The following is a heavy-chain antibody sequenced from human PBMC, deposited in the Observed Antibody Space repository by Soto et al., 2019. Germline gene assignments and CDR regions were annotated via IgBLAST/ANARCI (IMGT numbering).Heavy chain of an antibody. D-gene: IGHD3-10*01. CDR2: IIPIFGTA. J-gene: IGHJ5*02. CDR1: GGTFSSYA. CDR3: ARAHFFGELFSVPSWFDP. V-gene: IGHV1-69*13. Sequence: SVKVSCKASGGTFSSYAISWVRQAPGQGLEWMGGIIPIFGTANYAQKFQGRVTITADESTSTAYMELSSLRSEDTAVYYCARAHFFGELFSVPSWFDPWGQGTLVTVSS.